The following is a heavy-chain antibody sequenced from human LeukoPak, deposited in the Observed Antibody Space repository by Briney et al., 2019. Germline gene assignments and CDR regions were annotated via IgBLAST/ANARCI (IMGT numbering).Heavy chain of an antibody. CDR3: ARDRSSSSWYGATYYYYMDV. D-gene: IGHD6-13*01. CDR1: GGSISSYY. CDR2: IYTSGST. J-gene: IGHJ6*03. V-gene: IGHV4-4*07. Sequence: PSETLSLTCTVSGGSISSYYWSWIRQPAGKGLEWIGRIYTSGSTNYNPSLKSRVTMSVDTSKNQFSLKLSSVTAADTAVYYCARDRSSSSWYGATYYYYMDVWGKGTTVTISS.